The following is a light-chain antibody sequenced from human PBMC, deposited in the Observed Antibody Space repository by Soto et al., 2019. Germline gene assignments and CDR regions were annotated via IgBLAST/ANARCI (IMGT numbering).Light chain of an antibody. V-gene: IGLV2-14*01. CDR1: SSDVDDYNY. Sequence: QSVLTQPASVSGSPGQSITISCSGTSSDVDDYNYVSWYQQHPGKAPKLMIYEVSHRLSGVSNRFSGSNSCYTASLAISGLQDGEEADYYCASSLSNSVVVFGGGTKVTVL. J-gene: IGLJ3*02. CDR3: ASSLSNSVVV. CDR2: EVS.